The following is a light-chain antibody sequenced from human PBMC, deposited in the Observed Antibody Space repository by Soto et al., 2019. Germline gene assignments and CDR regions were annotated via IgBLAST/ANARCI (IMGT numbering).Light chain of an antibody. CDR2: KTS. CDR3: QQYANWPLT. Sequence: EVVMTRSPATVSVSPGERTSLSCRASQSVGTNLGGYQQKPGQAPRLLISKTSTRATGVPARFSGSGSGTEFTLTISSLQSEDIAVYYCQQYANWPLTFCGGTKVDIK. V-gene: IGKV3-15*01. J-gene: IGKJ4*01. CDR1: QSVGTN.